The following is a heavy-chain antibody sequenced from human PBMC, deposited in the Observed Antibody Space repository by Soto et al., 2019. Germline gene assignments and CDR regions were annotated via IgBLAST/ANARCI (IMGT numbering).Heavy chain of an antibody. CDR3: ARDLNNWNDDGVVDYYYYGMDV. V-gene: IGHV6-1*01. CDR1: GDSVSSNSAA. Sequence: SQTLSLTCAISGDSVSSNSAAWNWIRQSPSRGLEWLGRTYYRSKWYNDYAVSVKSRITINPDTSKNQFSLQLNSVTPEDTAVYYCARDLNNWNDDGVVDYYYYGMDVWGQGTTVTVSS. CDR2: TYYRSKWYN. D-gene: IGHD1-1*01. J-gene: IGHJ6*02.